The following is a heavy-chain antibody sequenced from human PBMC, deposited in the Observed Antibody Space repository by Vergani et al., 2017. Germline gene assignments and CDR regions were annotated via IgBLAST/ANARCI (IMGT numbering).Heavy chain of an antibody. V-gene: IGHV2-70*01. CDR1: GFSLRTSGMC. D-gene: IGHD6-19*01. Sequence: QVTLRESGPALVNPTQTLTLTCTFSGFSLRTSGMCVSWIRQPPGKALEWLALIDWDDDKYYNTSLKTRLTISKDTSKNQVFLTMTNMDPVDTATYYCARFCIAVAARGMDVWGQGTTVTVSS. CDR3: ARFCIAVAARGMDV. J-gene: IGHJ6*02. CDR2: IDWDDDK.